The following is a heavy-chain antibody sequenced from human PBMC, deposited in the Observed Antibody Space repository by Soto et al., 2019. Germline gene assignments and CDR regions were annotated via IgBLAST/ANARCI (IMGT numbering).Heavy chain of an antibody. Sequence: GGSLRLSCAASGFSFSTYAMSWARQAPGKGLEWVSGISGSGGTTYYADSVKGRFTISRDNSKNTLYLQVNSLRVEDTALYYFAKDSRGSSGWYWFDPWGQGTLVTVSS. J-gene: IGHJ5*02. D-gene: IGHD6-19*01. CDR1: GFSFSTYA. V-gene: IGHV3-23*01. CDR2: ISGSGGTT. CDR3: AKDSRGSSGWYWFDP.